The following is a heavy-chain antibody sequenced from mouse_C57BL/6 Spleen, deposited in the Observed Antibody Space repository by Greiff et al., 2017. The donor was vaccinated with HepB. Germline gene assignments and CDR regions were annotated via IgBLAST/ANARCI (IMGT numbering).Heavy chain of an antibody. V-gene: IGHV5-16*01. CDR3: ARDSDYYGSSPFDY. CDR2: INYDGSST. D-gene: IGHD1-1*01. Sequence: EVMLVESEGGLVQPGSSMKLSCTASGFTFSDYYMAWVRQVPEKGLEWVANINYDGSSTYYLDSLKSRFIISRDNAKNILYLQMSSLKSEDTATYYCARDSDYYGSSPFDYWGQGTTLTVSS. CDR1: GFTFSDYY. J-gene: IGHJ2*01.